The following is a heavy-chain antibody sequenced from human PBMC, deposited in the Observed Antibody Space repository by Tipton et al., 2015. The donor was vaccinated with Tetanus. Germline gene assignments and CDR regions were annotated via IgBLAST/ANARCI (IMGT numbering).Heavy chain of an antibody. D-gene: IGHD3-22*01. CDR1: GGSFTDYS. CDR3: ARGPRTRIYDSSGYSFRYFYGMDV. CDR2: VNQAGNT. V-gene: IGHV4-34*01. Sequence: TLSLTCAVYGGSFTDYSWSWIRQPPGQGLEWIGEVNQAGNTDYIPSLKGRVTMSLDTSTSQLSLNLSSVTAADTAVYYCARGPRTRIYDSSGYSFRYFYGMDVWGLGATVTVSS. J-gene: IGHJ6*02.